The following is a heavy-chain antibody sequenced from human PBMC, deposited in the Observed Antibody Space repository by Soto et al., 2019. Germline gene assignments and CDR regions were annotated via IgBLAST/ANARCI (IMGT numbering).Heavy chain of an antibody. Sequence: EVQLLESGGGLVQPGGSLRLSCAASGFTFSSYAMRWVRQAPGKGLEWVSAVSGSGGSTYYADSVKGRFTISRDNSKNSRYMQMNSLRAEDTAVYYCARRGPGTYFDYWGQGPLVTVSS. V-gene: IGHV3-23*01. CDR1: GFTFSSYA. CDR2: VSGSGGST. D-gene: IGHD6-13*01. J-gene: IGHJ4*02. CDR3: ARRGPGTYFDY.